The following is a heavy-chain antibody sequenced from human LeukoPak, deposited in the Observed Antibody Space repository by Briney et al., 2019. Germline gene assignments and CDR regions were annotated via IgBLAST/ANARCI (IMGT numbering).Heavy chain of an antibody. CDR2: IEGDGSTT. V-gene: IGHV3-74*01. CDR3: ARAGQYSTNNWFDP. CDR1: GFTFSSYW. Sequence: GGSLRLSCAASGFTFSSYWMQWVRQAPGKGLVWVSRIEGDGSTTNYADSVKGRFTISRDNAKNALYLQMNSLRGEDTAMYYCARAGQYSTNNWFDPWGQGTLVTVSS. D-gene: IGHD6-13*01. J-gene: IGHJ5*02.